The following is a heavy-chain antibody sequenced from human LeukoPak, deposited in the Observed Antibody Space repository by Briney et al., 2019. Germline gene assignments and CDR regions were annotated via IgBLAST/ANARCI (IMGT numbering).Heavy chain of an antibody. Sequence: PGGSLRLSCAASGFTFSSYWMSWVRQAPGKGLEWVANIKQDGSEKYYVDSVKGRFTISRDNSKNTLYLQMNSLRAEDTAVYYCAKDNYYGSGRLPYYFDYWGQGTLVTVSS. D-gene: IGHD3-10*01. V-gene: IGHV3-7*03. CDR2: IKQDGSEK. CDR3: AKDNYYGSGRLPYYFDY. CDR1: GFTFSSYW. J-gene: IGHJ4*02.